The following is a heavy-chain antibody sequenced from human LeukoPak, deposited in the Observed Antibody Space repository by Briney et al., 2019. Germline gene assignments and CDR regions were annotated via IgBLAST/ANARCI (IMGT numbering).Heavy chain of an antibody. V-gene: IGHV4-59*01. CDR3: AREDFWSGYYI. J-gene: IGHJ4*02. CDR1: GGSISSYY. Sequence: PSETLSLTCTVSGGSISSYYWSWIRQPPGKGLEWIGYIYYSGSTNYNPFLKSRVTISVDTSKNQFSLKLSSVTAADTAVYYCAREDFWSGYYIWGQGTLVTVSS. CDR2: IYYSGST. D-gene: IGHD3-3*01.